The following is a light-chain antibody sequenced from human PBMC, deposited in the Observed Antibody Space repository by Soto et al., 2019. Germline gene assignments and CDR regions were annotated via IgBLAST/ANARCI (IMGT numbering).Light chain of an antibody. CDR1: NVDVGGYNY. CDR3: PSYTIKTTYV. CDR2: EVS. V-gene: IGLV2-14*01. Sequence: QSVLTQPPSASGSPGQSITISCTGTNVDVGGYNYVSWYQHHPGKAPKILIFEVSKRPSGGSHRFSGSKSGNTASLTISGLQSGDEAHYYCPSYTIKTTYVFVTGSKVTVL. J-gene: IGLJ1*01.